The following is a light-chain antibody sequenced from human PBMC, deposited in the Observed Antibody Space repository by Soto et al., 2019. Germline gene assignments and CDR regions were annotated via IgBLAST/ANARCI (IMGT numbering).Light chain of an antibody. CDR1: QSVSSSY. J-gene: IGKJ4*01. Sequence: EIVLTQSPGTLSLSPGERATLSCRASQSVSSSYLAWYQQKPGQAPRLLIYGASSRVTGIPDRFSGSGSGTDCTLTISRLEPEDFAVYYCQQYGSSPRVFGGGTKVEIK. CDR2: GAS. V-gene: IGKV3-20*01. CDR3: QQYGSSPRV.